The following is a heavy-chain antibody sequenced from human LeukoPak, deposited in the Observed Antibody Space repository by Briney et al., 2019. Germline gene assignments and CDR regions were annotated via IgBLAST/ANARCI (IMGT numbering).Heavy chain of an antibody. CDR1: GFTFSSYG. V-gene: IGHV3-23*01. CDR2: ISGSGGST. J-gene: IGHJ4*02. CDR3: AKDRRAAVLLWFGELSPIDY. Sequence: PGGSLRLSCAASGFTFSSYGMSWVRQAPGKGLEWVSAISGSGGSTYYADSVKGRFTISRDNSKNTLYLQMNSLRAEDTAVYYCAKDRRAAVLLWFGELSPIDYWGQGTLVTVSS. D-gene: IGHD3-10*01.